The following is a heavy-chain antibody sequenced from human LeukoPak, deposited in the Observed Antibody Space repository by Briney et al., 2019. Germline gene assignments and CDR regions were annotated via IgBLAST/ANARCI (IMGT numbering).Heavy chain of an antibody. J-gene: IGHJ4*02. CDR3: ARGYSYGHGVFDS. Sequence: PGGSLRLSCAASGFTFSSYWMHWVRQAPGKGLVWVSRINSDGSSTSYADSVKGRFTISRDNAKNTLYLQMNSLRAEDTAVYYCARGYSYGHGVFDSWGQGTLVTVSS. V-gene: IGHV3-74*01. CDR1: GFTFSSYW. CDR2: INSDGSST. D-gene: IGHD5-18*01.